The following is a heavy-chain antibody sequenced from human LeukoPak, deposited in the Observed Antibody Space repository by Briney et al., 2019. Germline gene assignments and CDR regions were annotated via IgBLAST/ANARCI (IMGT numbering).Heavy chain of an antibody. CDR3: ATDRRPLKGIAAAGPYYMDV. CDR2: FDPEDGET. D-gene: IGHD6-13*01. Sequence: ASVKVSCKVSGYTLTELSMHWVRQAPGKGLEWMGAFDPEDGETIYAQKFQGRVTMTEDTSTDTAYMELSSLRSEDTAVYYCATDRRPLKGIAAAGPYYMDVWGKGTTVTVSS. CDR1: GYTLTELS. J-gene: IGHJ6*03. V-gene: IGHV1-24*01.